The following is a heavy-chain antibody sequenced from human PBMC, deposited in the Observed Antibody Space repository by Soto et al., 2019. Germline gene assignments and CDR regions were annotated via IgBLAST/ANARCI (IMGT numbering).Heavy chain of an antibody. J-gene: IGHJ3*01. D-gene: IGHD3-22*01. Sequence: EVQLVESGGGLVKPGGSLRLSCAASGFSFSSYSMNWVRQAPGKGLEWVSSISASNSYIYYIESLKGRFTISRDNARNSLYLQMNSLRAEDTAVYYCAREWPSYYDDVEGVFDVWGQGKMVTVAA. CDR1: GFSFSSYS. CDR3: AREWPSYYDDVEGVFDV. CDR2: ISASNSYI. V-gene: IGHV3-21*01.